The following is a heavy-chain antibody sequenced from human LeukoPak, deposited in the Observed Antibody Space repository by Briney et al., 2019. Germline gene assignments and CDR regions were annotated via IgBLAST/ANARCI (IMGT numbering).Heavy chain of an antibody. CDR3: AKGGLTTVYRDY. CDR1: GVTFSSYA. CDR2: ISGSGGST. Sequence: PGGSLSLSCAASGVTFSSYAMSWVRQPPGKGLEWVSVISGSGGSTYYADSVKGRFNISRHNPKQALYLQMHSLSAEDTAVYHCAKGGLTTVYRDYWGQGTLVTVSS. J-gene: IGHJ4*02. D-gene: IGHD4-17*01. V-gene: IGHV3-23*01.